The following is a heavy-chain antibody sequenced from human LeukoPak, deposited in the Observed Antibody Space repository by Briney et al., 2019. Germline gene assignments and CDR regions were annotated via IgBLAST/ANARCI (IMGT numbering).Heavy chain of an antibody. CDR3: VRQREQVMLYYYFDL. J-gene: IGHJ2*01. CDR1: GDSVSSDNAT. V-gene: IGHV6-1*01. Sequence: SQTLSLTCAVSGDSVSSDNATWNWIRQSPSRGLEWLGRTYFRSKWYNDFAASVRGRITINTDTSKNQFSLQLNSVTPEDTAVYYCVRQREQVMLYYYFDLWGRGTLVTVSS. CDR2: TYFRSKWYN. D-gene: IGHD1-26*01.